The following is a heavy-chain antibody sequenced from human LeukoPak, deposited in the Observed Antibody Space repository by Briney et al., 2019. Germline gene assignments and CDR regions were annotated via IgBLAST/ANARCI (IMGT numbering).Heavy chain of an antibody. J-gene: IGHJ4*02. CDR3: ARDSPSGSYFDY. D-gene: IGHD1-26*01. CDR2: IWYDGSNK. Sequence: GGSLRLSCAASGFTFSSYGMHWVRQAPGKGLEWVAVIWYDGSNKYYADSVKGRFTISRDNSKNTLYLQMNSLRAEDTAVYYCARDSPSGSYFDYWGQGTLVTVSS. CDR1: GFTFSSYG. V-gene: IGHV3-33*01.